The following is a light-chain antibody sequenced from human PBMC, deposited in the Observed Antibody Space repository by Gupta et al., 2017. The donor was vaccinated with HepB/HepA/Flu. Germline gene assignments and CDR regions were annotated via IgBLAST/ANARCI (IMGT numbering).Light chain of an antibody. CDR2: AAS. CDR1: QSISSY. J-gene: IGKJ1*01. V-gene: IGKV1-39*01. CDR3: QQRDSTPLT. Sequence: DLQITQSPSSLSASVGDRVTLTCRASQSISSYLNWYQQKPGKAPKLLIYAASSLQSGVPSRFSGSGSGTDFTLTISRLQPEDFATYYCQQRDSTPLTFGQGTKVEIK.